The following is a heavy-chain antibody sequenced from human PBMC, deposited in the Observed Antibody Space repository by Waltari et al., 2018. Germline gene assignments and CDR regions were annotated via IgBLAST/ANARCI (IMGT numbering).Heavy chain of an antibody. V-gene: IGHV3-7*01. CDR3: VRGNIGGRGWPVNYDY. CDR2: IEQDEKKK. J-gene: IGHJ4*02. Sequence: EVQLVESGGDLVQPGGSLKLSCAASGFPFSRFWMSWVRQTQGGGLEWGANIEQDEKKKYDVDSVRGRFTVSRDNAKNSLYLEMNNLRAEDTALYYCVRGNIGGRGWPVNYDYWGQGTLVTVSS. D-gene: IGHD6-19*01. CDR1: GFPFSRFW.